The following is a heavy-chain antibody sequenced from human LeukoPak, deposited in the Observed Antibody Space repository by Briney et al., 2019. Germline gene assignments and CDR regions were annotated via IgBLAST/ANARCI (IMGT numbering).Heavy chain of an antibody. V-gene: IGHV4-59*08. CDR3: ARFYYDSRGYWYYFDY. CDR1: GGSITSDY. J-gene: IGHJ4*02. CDR2: ISYSGST. D-gene: IGHD3-22*01. Sequence: SETLSLTCTVSGGSITSDYWGWIRQPPGKGLEWIGYISYSGSTSYDPSLKSRVTISGDSSKKQFSLKLSPVTAADTAVYYCARFYYDSRGYWYYFDYWGQGTLVTVSS.